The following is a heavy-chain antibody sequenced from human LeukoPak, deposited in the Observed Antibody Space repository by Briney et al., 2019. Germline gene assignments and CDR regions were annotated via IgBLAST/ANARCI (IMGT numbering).Heavy chain of an antibody. CDR1: GFTFSSYW. V-gene: IGHV3-7*03. CDR2: IKEDGSEK. CDR3: AMGSAWELQRPHPSY. D-gene: IGHD1-26*01. J-gene: IGHJ4*02. Sequence: GGSLRLSCVAPGFTFSSYWMCWVRQAPGKGLEWVANIKEDGSEKHYVDSVKGRFTISRDNTKNSLYLQMNSLRAEDTAVYYCAMGSAWELQRPHPSYWGQGTLVTVSS.